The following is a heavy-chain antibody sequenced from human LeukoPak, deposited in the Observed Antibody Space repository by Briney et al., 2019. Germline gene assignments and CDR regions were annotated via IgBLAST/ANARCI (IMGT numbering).Heavy chain of an antibody. CDR3: ARARHEYIYGYRPNELGHFFDY. J-gene: IGHJ4*02. Sequence: SETLSLTCSVSGGSISRSSYYWGWIRQTLGMRLEWIGSIYYRGSTYYKSSLKSRVTISLDTSKNQFSLRLSSVTAADTAVYYCARARHEYIYGYRPNELGHFFDYWGQGTLVTVSS. CDR2: IYYRGST. D-gene: IGHD5-18*01. CDR1: GGSISRSSYY. V-gene: IGHV4-39*07.